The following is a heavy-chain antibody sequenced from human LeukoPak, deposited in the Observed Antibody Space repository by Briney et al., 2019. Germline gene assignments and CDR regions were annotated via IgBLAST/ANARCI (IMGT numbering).Heavy chain of an antibody. V-gene: IGHV3-23*01. J-gene: IGHJ4*02. CDR2: IRAGGDVT. CDR3: ANWGGTQTIGDIWYGPLDY. D-gene: IGHD3-16*01. Sequence: GGSLRLSCLASRFTFSKYIMTWVRQGAGKGLEWVASIRAGGDVTFYADSVKGRFRPSRDNSRNTVYLEMNSLRVDDTGVYFCANWGGTQTIGDIWYGPLDYWGQGTQVTVSS. CDR1: RFTFSKYI.